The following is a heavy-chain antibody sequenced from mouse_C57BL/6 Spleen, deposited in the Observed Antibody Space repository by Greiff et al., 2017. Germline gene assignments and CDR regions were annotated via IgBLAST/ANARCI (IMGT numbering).Heavy chain of an antibody. D-gene: IGHD4-1*01. Sequence: EVKLVESGPGLVKPSQSLSLTCSVTGYSITSGYYWNWIRQFPGNKLEWMGYISYDGSNNYNPSLKNRISITRDTSKNQFFLKLNSVTTEDTATYYCAKLGHYWYFDVWGTGTTVTVSS. V-gene: IGHV3-6*01. J-gene: IGHJ1*03. CDR3: AKLGHYWYFDV. CDR2: ISYDGSN. CDR1: GYSITSGYY.